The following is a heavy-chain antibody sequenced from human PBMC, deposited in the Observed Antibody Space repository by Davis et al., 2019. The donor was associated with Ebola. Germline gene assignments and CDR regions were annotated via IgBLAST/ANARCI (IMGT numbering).Heavy chain of an antibody. CDR3: ARNNSGHHSSYDGTFRNGMDV. CDR1: GESISSGGFY. Sequence: PSETLSLTCTVSGESISSGGFYWSWIRQSAGKGLEGIGHIYNTWSTNYNPSLKSRVTMSIDTSKNEISVRLTSVTAADTAVYYCARNNSGHHSSYDGTFRNGMDVWGQGTAVTVS. V-gene: IGHV4-61*09. CDR2: IYNTWST. D-gene: IGHD3-22*01. J-gene: IGHJ6*02.